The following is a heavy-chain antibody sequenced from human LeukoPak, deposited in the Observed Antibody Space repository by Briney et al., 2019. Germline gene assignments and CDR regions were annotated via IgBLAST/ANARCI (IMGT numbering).Heavy chain of an antibody. D-gene: IGHD6-13*01. CDR3: ARRQQLACDY. V-gene: IGHV3-7*05. J-gene: IGHJ4*02. CDR1: GFTFSSNW. Sequence: GGSLRLSCAASGFTFSSNWMTWVRQAPGKGLEWVASINQDGSVISYVDSVRGRFTISRDNAKTSLYLQMNSLRAEDTAVYYCARRQQLACDYWGQGTLVTVSS. CDR2: INQDGSVI.